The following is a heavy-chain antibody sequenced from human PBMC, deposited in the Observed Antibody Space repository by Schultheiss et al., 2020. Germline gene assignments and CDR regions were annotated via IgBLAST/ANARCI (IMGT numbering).Heavy chain of an antibody. D-gene: IGHD4-17*01. CDR3: ARGYGDNKFDY. J-gene: IGHJ4*02. V-gene: IGHV3-7*01. CDR1: GFTFSSYW. Sequence: GGSLRLSCAASGFTFSSYWMSWVRQAPGKGLEWVANIKQDGSDKFYVDSVKGRFTISRDNAKNSLYLQMSSLRAEDTAVYYCARGYGDNKFDYWGQGTLVTVAS. CDR2: IKQDGSDK.